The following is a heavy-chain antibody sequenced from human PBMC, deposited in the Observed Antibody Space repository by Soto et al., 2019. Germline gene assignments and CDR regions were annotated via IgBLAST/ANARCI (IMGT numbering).Heavy chain of an antibody. V-gene: IGHV1-18*01. D-gene: IGHD1-1*01. CDR1: GYAFTTYG. CDR3: ARGRYGDY. CDR2: ISAHNGNT. J-gene: IGHJ4*02. Sequence: QVHLVQSGAEVKKPGASVKVSCKGSGYAFTTYGITWVRQAPGQGLEWMGWISAHNGNTNYAQKLQGRVTVTRDTSTSKAYMELRSLRSDDTAVYYCARGRYGDYSGQGALVTVSS.